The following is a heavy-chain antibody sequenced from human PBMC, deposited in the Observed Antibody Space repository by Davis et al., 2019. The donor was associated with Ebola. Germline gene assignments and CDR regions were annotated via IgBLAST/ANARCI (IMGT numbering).Heavy chain of an antibody. CDR1: GFTFSNAW. D-gene: IGHD4-23*01. CDR2: INSDGSST. J-gene: IGHJ4*02. V-gene: IGHV3-74*01. CDR3: AVTPKYWYYFDY. Sequence: HTGGSLRLSCAASGFTFSNAWMNWVRQAPGKGLVWVSRINSDGSSTTYADSVKGRFTISRDNAKNTLYLQMNSLRAEDTAVYYCAVTPKYWYYFDYWGQGTLVTVSS.